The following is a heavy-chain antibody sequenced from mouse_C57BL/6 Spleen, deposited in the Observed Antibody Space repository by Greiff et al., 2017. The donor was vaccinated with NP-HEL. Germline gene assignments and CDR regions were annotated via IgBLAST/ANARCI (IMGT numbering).Heavy chain of an antibody. CDR3: GREGWLHWYFDV. D-gene: IGHD2-3*01. J-gene: IGHJ1*03. V-gene: IGHV1-22*01. Sequence: VQLQQSGPELVKPGASVKMSCKASGYTFTDYNMHWVKQSHGKSLEWIGYINPNNGGTSYNQKFKGKATLTVNKSSSTAYMELRSLTSEDSAVYYGGREGWLHWYFDVWGTGTTVTVSS. CDR1: GYTFTDYN. CDR2: INPNNGGT.